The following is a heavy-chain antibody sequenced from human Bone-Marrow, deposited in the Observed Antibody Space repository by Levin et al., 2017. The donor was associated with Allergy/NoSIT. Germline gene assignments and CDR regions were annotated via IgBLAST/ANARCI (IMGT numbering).Heavy chain of an antibody. CDR3: ARDRGDSSAYFRF. Sequence: GGSLRLSCAASGFIFSNYGLHWVRQAPGKGLEWVAVIWYDGSGKYYADSVKGRFTISRDNSKNTLYLQMNSLRVDDTAVYYCARDRGDSSAYFRFWGQGTLVTVSS. J-gene: IGHJ4*02. D-gene: IGHD2/OR15-2a*01. CDR1: GFIFSNYG. CDR2: IWYDGSGK. V-gene: IGHV3-33*01.